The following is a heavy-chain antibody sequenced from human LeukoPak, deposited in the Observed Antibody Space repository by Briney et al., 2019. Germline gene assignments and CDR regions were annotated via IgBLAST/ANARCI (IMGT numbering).Heavy chain of an antibody. Sequence: GGSLRLSCAASGFTFSGYSMNWVRQAPGKGLGWVSSISSSSSYIYYADSVKGRFTISRDNAKNSLYLQMNSLRAEDTAVYYCARDYYDFWSGYYTGFDYWGQGTLVTVSS. CDR1: GFTFSGYS. CDR2: ISSSSSYI. V-gene: IGHV3-21*01. CDR3: ARDYYDFWSGYYTGFDY. J-gene: IGHJ4*02. D-gene: IGHD3-3*01.